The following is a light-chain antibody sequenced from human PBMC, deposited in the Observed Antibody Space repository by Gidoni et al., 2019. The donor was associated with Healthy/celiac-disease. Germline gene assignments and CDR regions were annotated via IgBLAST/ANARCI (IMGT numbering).Light chain of an antibody. Sequence: DIVLTQSPGTLSLSPGERATLSCRASQSVSSSYLAVYQQKPGQAPRLLSYGASIRATGIPDRFSCSGSGTDFTLTISRLEPEDFAVYYFQQYGSSSLTFGGGTKVEIK. CDR2: GAS. CDR3: QQYGSSSLT. CDR1: QSVSSSY. J-gene: IGKJ4*01. V-gene: IGKV3-20*01.